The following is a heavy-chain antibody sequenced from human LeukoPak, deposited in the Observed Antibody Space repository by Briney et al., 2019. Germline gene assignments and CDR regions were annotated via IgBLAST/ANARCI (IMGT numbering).Heavy chain of an antibody. J-gene: IGHJ5*02. CDR3: ARVVNPPWNWFDP. CDR2: IIPIFGTA. CDR1: GGTFSSYA. V-gene: IGHV1-69*01. D-gene: IGHD2-2*01. Sequence: SVKVSCTASGGTFSSYAISWVRQAPGQGLEWMEGIIPIFGTANYAQKFQGRVTITADESTSTAYMELSSLRSEDTAVYYCARVVNPPWNWFDPWGQGTLVTVSS.